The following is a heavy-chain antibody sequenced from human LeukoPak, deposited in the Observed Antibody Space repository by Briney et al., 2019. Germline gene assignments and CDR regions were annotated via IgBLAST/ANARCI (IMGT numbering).Heavy chain of an antibody. CDR3: AKDIGPIALDAFDI. CDR2: ISRSGEST. J-gene: IGHJ3*02. D-gene: IGHD6-13*01. V-gene: IGHV3-23*01. Sequence: GGSLRLSCAASGFTFSGFAMSWIRQAPGKGLEWVSSISRSGESTFYADSVRGRFTISRDNSRNTLYLQMNSLRAEDTAVYYCAKDIGPIALDAFDIWGQGTMVTVSS. CDR1: GFTFSGFA.